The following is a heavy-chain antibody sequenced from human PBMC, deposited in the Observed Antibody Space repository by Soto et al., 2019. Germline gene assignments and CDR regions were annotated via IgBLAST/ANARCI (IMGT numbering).Heavy chain of an antibody. Sequence: QVQLVESGEGVVQPGRSLRLSCAASGFTFNNYGMHWVRQAPGKGLEWVAGISYDGTNKYNADSVKGRFTISRDNSKDTLYLQMNSLRGEDTAVYYCAKDVTMVRGVIGYYGMDVWGQGTTVTVSS. CDR1: GFTFNNYG. J-gene: IGHJ6*02. CDR3: AKDVTMVRGVIGYYGMDV. V-gene: IGHV3-30*18. CDR2: ISYDGTNK. D-gene: IGHD3-10*01.